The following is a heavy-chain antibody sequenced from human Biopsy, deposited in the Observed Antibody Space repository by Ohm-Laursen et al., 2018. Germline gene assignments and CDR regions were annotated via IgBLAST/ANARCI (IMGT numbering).Heavy chain of an antibody. CDR3: AHGSGSYYKWDF. CDR1: GDFITRSY. J-gene: IGHJ4*02. V-gene: IGHV4-59*08. CDR2: VFDRGPN. Sequence: SQTLSLTCTLSGDFITRSYWSWIRQSPGKGLEWIGHVFDRGPNNYNPSVRSRVTMSEDTSKKHFSLKMTFVTAADTAIYYCAHGSGSYYKWDFWGRGILVTVSS. D-gene: IGHD3-10*01.